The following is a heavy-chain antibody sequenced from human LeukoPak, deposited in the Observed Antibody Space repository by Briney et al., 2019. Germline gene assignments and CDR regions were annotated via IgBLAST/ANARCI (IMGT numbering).Heavy chain of an antibody. V-gene: IGHV3-49*04. J-gene: IGHJ4*02. CDR3: TSPVQDYYDSSGYYPSDY. Sequence: PGGSLRLSCAASGFTFSSYAMHWVRQAPGKGLEWVGFIRSKAYGGTTEYAASVKGRFTISRDDSKSIAYLQMNSLKTEDTAVYYCTSPVQDYYDSSGYYPSDYWGQGTLVTVSS. D-gene: IGHD3-22*01. CDR1: GFTFSSYA. CDR2: IRSKAYGGTT.